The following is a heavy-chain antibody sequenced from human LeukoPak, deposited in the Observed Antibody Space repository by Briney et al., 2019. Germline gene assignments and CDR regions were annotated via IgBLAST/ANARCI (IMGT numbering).Heavy chain of an antibody. CDR1: GFTFNIYA. D-gene: IGHD6-13*01. CDR3: AKDRTQQPYGIIDY. J-gene: IGHJ4*02. V-gene: IGHV3-23*01. Sequence: QSGGSLRLSCAASGFTFNIYAMTWVRQDPGKGLEWVSAIGGSGDRTYYADSVKGRFTISRDNSKNTLYLQMNSLRAEDTVVYYCAKDRTQQPYGIIDYWGQGTLVTVSS. CDR2: IGGSGDRT.